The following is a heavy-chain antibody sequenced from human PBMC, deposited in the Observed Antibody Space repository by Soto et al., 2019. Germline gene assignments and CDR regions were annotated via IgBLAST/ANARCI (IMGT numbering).Heavy chain of an antibody. V-gene: IGHV1-69*06. D-gene: IGHD3-10*01. CDR3: ARPMVRGASLSFDI. J-gene: IGHJ3*02. CDR1: GGTFSSYA. CDR2: IIPIFGTA. Sequence: QVQLVQSGAEVKKPGSSVKVSCKASGGTFSSYAISWVRQAPGQGLEWIAGIIPIFGTANYAQKFQGRVTITADKSKSTAYMELSSLRSEDTAVYYCARPMVRGASLSFDIWGQGTMVTVSS.